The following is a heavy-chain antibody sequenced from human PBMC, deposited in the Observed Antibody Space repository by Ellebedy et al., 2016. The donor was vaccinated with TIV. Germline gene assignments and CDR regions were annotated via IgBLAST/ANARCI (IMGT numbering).Heavy chain of an antibody. CDR2: ISGSGGST. Sequence: GESLKISXAASGFTFSDYYMSWIRQAPGKGLEWVSAISGSGGSTYYADSVKGRFTISRDNSKNTLYLQMNSLRAEDTAVYYCATMRGEWELLECMDYWGQGTLVTVSS. J-gene: IGHJ4*02. CDR1: GFTFSDYY. CDR3: ATMRGEWELLECMDY. V-gene: IGHV3-23*01. D-gene: IGHD1-26*01.